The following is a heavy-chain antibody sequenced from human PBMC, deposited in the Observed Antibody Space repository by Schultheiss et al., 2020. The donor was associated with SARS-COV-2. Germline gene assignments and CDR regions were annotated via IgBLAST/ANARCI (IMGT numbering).Heavy chain of an antibody. D-gene: IGHD2-15*01. CDR2: ISYDGSNK. CDR3: ARDGPWDGGKATPYFQH. J-gene: IGHJ1*01. CDR1: GFTFSSYS. V-gene: IGHV3-30*03. Sequence: GGSLRLSCAASGFTFSSYSMNWVRQAPGKGLEWVAVISYDGSNKYYADSVKGRFTISRDNSKNTLYLQMNSLRAEDTAVYYCARDGPWDGGKATPYFQHWGQGTLVTVSS.